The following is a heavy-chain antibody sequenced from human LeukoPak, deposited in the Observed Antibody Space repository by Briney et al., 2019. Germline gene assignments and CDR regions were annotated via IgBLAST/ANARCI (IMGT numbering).Heavy chain of an antibody. CDR2: IYYSGST. CDR3: AGDQLKGYCSGGSCYSGFDY. V-gene: IGHV4-59*01. CDR1: GGSISSYY. D-gene: IGHD2-15*01. J-gene: IGHJ4*02. Sequence: SETLSLTCTVSGGSISSYYWSWIRQPPGKGLEWIGYIYYSGSTNYNPSLKSRVTISVDTSKNQFSLKLSSVTAADTAVYYCAGDQLKGYCSGGSCYSGFDYWGQGTLVTASS.